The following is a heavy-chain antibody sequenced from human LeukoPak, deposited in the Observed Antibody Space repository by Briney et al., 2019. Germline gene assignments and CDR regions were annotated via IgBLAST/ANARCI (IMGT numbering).Heavy chain of an antibody. CDR1: GYTFTSYG. D-gene: IGHD1-26*01. J-gene: IGHJ4*02. V-gene: IGHV1-18*01. CDR2: ISAYNGNT. CDR3: ARDPEKVRELPTYFDY. Sequence: ASVKVSCKASGYTFTSYGISWVRQAPGQGLEWMGWISAYNGNTNYAQKLQGRVTMTTDTSTSTAYMELRSLRSDDTAVYYCARDPEKVRELPTYFDYWGQGTLVTVSS.